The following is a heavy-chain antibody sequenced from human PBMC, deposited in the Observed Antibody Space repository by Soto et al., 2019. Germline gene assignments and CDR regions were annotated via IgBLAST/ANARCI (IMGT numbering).Heavy chain of an antibody. V-gene: IGHV3-30-3*01. CDR3: ARSDDSSGYYSDAFDI. Sequence: GGSLRLSCAASGFTFGSYAMHWVRQAPGKGLEWVAVISYDGSNKYYADSVKGRFTISRDNSKNTLYLQMNSLRAEDTAVYYCARSDDSSGYYSDAFDIWGQGTMVTVSS. J-gene: IGHJ3*02. D-gene: IGHD3-22*01. CDR2: ISYDGSNK. CDR1: GFTFGSYA.